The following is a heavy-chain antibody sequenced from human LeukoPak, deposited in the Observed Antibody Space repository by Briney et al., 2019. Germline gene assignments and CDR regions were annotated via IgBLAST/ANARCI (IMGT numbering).Heavy chain of an antibody. CDR2: ISGTVGST. V-gene: IGHV3-23*01. CDR1: GFTFSSYA. D-gene: IGHD6-19*01. J-gene: IGHJ4*02. CDR3: AKDRGSIAVAGIDY. Sequence: GGSLRLSCAASGFTFSSYAMSWVRQAPGKRLEWVSAISGTVGSTYYADSVKGRFTISRDNSKNTLYLQMNSLRAEDTAVYYCAKDRGSIAVAGIDYWGQGTLVTVSS.